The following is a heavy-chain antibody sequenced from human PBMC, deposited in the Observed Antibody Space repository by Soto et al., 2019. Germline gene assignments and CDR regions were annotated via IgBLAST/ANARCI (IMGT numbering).Heavy chain of an antibody. J-gene: IGHJ3*02. CDR3: ARGSYNENAFDI. CDR2: ISSSSSYI. CDR1: GFTFSSYS. Sequence: GGSLRLSCAASGFTFSSYSMNWVRQAPGKGLEWVSYISSSSSYIYYADSVKGRFTISRDNAKNSLYLQMNSLRAEDTAVYYCARGSYNENAFDIWGQGTMVTVSS. D-gene: IGHD1-26*01. V-gene: IGHV3-21*05.